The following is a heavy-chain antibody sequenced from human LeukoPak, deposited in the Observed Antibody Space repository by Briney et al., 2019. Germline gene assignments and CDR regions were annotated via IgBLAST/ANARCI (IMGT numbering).Heavy chain of an antibody. V-gene: IGHV4-4*07. J-gene: IGHJ6*03. CDR3: ARAVGSGSFQTYYYYMDV. D-gene: IGHD3-10*01. Sequence: SQTLSLTCTVSGVSMNYYFWNWIRQPAGEGLQWIGRIHSSGTTNYNPSLKSRVTMSIDMSKNQFSLRLTSVTAADTAVYYCARAVGSGSFQTYYYYMDVWGKGTTVTISS. CDR1: GVSMNYYF. CDR2: IHSSGTT.